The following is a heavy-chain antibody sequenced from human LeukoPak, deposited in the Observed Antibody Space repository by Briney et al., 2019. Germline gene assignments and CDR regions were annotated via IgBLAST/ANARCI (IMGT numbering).Heavy chain of an antibody. Sequence: GGSLRLSCAASGFTFDDYAMHWVRQAPGKGLEWVSGISWNSGSIGYADSVKGRFTISRDNAKNSLYLQMNSLRAEDTAVYYCARERQLERLAFGKEGSAFDYWGQGTLVTVSS. CDR2: ISWNSGSI. D-gene: IGHD1-1*01. CDR3: ARERQLERLAFGKEGSAFDY. V-gene: IGHV3-9*01. CDR1: GFTFDDYA. J-gene: IGHJ4*02.